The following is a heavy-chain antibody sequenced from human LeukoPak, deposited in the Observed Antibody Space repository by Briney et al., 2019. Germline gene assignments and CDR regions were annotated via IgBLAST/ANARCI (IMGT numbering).Heavy chain of an antibody. V-gene: IGHV1-69*05. Sequence: SVKVSCKASGGTSSSYAISWVRQAPGQGLEWMGRIIPIFGTANYAQKFQGRVTITTDESTSTAYMELSSLRSEDTAVYYCARDYRVAGVQFDYWGQGTLVTVSS. CDR1: GGTSSSYA. CDR2: IIPIFGTA. D-gene: IGHD6-19*01. CDR3: ARDYRVAGVQFDY. J-gene: IGHJ4*02.